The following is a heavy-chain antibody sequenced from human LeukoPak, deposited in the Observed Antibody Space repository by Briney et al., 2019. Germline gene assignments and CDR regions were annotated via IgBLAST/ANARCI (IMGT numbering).Heavy chain of an antibody. CDR1: GGSISSGSYY. Sequence: SETLSLTCTVSGGSISSGSYYWSWIRQHPGKGLEWIGYIYYSGSTYYNPSLKSRVTISVDTSKNQFSLKLSSVTAADTAVYYCARVASSSWVDYWGQGTLVTVSS. CDR2: IYYSGST. J-gene: IGHJ4*02. CDR3: ARVASSSWVDY. D-gene: IGHD6-13*01. V-gene: IGHV4-31*03.